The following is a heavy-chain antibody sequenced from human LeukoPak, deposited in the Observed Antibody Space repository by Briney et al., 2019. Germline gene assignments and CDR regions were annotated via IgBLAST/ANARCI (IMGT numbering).Heavy chain of an antibody. CDR3: AVFVAAAGIFDY. J-gene: IGHJ4*02. V-gene: IGHV1-69*13. CDR2: IIPIFGTA. Sequence: SVKVSCKASGGTFSSYAISWVRQAPGQGLEWMGGIIPIFGTANYAQKFQGRVTITADESTSTAYMELSSLRSEDTAVYYCAVFVAAAGIFDYWGQGTLVTVSS. D-gene: IGHD6-13*01. CDR1: GGTFSSYA.